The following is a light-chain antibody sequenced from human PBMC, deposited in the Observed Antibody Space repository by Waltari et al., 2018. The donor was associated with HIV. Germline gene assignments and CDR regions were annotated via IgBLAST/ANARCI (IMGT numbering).Light chain of an antibody. J-gene: IGLJ3*02. CDR1: SSNIGADYH. CDR2: GNT. Sequence: QSVLTQPPSLSGAPGQPVTISCTGTSSNIGADYHLHWYQQLPGTAPKLLIYGNTIRPSGVPDRFSGSKSGTSASLAITGLQADDEADYYCQSYDSSLSAWVFGGGTKLTVL. CDR3: QSYDSSLSAWV. V-gene: IGLV1-40*01.